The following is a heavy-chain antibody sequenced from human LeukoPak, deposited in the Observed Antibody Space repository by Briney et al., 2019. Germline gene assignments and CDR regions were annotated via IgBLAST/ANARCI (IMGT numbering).Heavy chain of an antibody. CDR1: GFSFSNHG. CDR3: ARGSCSGGSCPYDF. CDR2: VTYDGNHK. Sequence: GGSLRLSCAASGFSFSNHGMNWDRQAPGKGLEWVAVVTYDGNHKNYADSVKGRFTISRDNSKNTLYLQMNSLRAEDTAVFYCARGSCSGGSCPYDFWGQGTLVTVSS. J-gene: IGHJ4*02. D-gene: IGHD2-15*01. V-gene: IGHV3-33*05.